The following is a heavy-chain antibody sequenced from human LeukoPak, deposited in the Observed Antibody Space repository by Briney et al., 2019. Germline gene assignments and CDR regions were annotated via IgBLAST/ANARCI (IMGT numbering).Heavy chain of an antibody. D-gene: IGHD1-1*01. CDR1: GFTFTSSA. CDR2: IVVGSGNT. CDR3: ATDDVTTGTKTALGY. Sequence: SVNVSCKASGFTFTSSAVQWVRQSRGQGLEWIGWIVVGSGNTNYAQKFQERVTINRDMSTSTAYMELSSLRSEETAVYYCATDDVTTGTKTALGYWGQGTLVTVSS. J-gene: IGHJ4*02. V-gene: IGHV1-58*01.